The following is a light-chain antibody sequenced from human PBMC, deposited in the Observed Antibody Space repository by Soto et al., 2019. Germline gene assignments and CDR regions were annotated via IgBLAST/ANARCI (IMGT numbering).Light chain of an antibody. CDR2: GAS. Sequence: EIVMTQSPATLSVSPGERATLSCRASQSVSSNLAWYQQKPGQAPTLLIYGASARATGIPVRFSGSRSGTEFTLTISSLQSEDSGVYYCQQYNKWPAEITFGQGTRLEIK. J-gene: IGKJ5*01. CDR1: QSVSSN. V-gene: IGKV3-15*01. CDR3: QQYNKWPAEIT.